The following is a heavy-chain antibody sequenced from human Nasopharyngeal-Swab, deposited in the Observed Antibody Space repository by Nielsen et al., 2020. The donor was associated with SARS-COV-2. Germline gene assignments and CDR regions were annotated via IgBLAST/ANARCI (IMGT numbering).Heavy chain of an antibody. J-gene: IGHJ5*02. CDR2: IKSDESST. Sequence: GESLKISCAASGFTVSLYWMHWVRQAPGKGLEWVSRIKSDESSTAYADSVKGRFIISRNNAENTYYLRLNSLRAEDTAAYYCATTAGGYSYASWGQGTLVTVSS. CDR1: GFTVSLYW. D-gene: IGHD5-18*01. CDR3: ATTAGGYSYAS. V-gene: IGHV3-74*01.